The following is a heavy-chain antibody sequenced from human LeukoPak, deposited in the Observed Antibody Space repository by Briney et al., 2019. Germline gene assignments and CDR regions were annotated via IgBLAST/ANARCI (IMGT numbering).Heavy chain of an antibody. CDR1: GFTFSSYW. V-gene: IGHV3-7*01. CDR2: IKQDGREK. Sequence: GGSLRLSCAASGFTFSSYWMSWVRQAPGKGLEWVANIKQDGREKYYVDSVKGRFTISRDNAKNSLYLQMNSLRAEDTAVYYCARGPKYYCTGGVCQHLKARSRREFDYWGQGTLVTVSS. D-gene: IGHD2-8*02. J-gene: IGHJ4*02. CDR3: ARGPKYYCTGGVCQHLKARSRREFDY.